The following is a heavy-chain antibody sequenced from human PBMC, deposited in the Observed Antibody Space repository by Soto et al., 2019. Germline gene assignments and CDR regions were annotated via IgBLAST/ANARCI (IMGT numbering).Heavy chain of an antibody. CDR1: GGSFSGYY. CDR2: INHSGST. V-gene: IGHV4-34*01. Sequence: SETLSLTCAVYGGSFSGYYWSWIRQPPGKGLEWIGEINHSGSTNYNPSLKSRVTISVDTSKNQFSLKLSSVTAADTAVYYCARVTWDTAIYFDYWGQGTLVTVS. CDR3: ARVTWDTAIYFDY. D-gene: IGHD5-18*01. J-gene: IGHJ4*02.